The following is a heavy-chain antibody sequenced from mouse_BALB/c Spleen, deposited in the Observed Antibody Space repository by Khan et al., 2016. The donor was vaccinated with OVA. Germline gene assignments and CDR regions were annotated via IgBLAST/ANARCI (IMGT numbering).Heavy chain of an antibody. D-gene: IGHD2-2*01. CDR2: INPNNGDS. CDR1: GYTFSSYY. V-gene: IGHV1S81*02. CDR3: TRSGYGSFAY. Sequence: QVQLQQSGAELVKTGASVKLSCKASGYTFSSYYLYWVQQSPGQGLEWIGEINPNNGDSNFNEKFKSKATLTVDKFSYTAYMQLSSLTSEDSAVDYCTRSGYGSFAYWGQGTLVTVSA. J-gene: IGHJ3*01.